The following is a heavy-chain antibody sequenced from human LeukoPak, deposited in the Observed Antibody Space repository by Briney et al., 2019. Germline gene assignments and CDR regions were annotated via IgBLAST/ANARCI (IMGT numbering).Heavy chain of an antibody. V-gene: IGHV3-23*01. J-gene: IGHJ4*02. CDR1: GFTFSSYA. D-gene: IGHD6-19*01. Sequence: GGSLRLSCAASGFTFSSYAMSWVRQAPGKGLELVSTISGGVGSTYYADSVKGRFTISRDNSKNTLFLQMDSLRAEDTAVYNCARETGYSSGWYRDWGQGTLVTVSS. CDR2: ISGGVGST. CDR3: ARETGYSSGWYRD.